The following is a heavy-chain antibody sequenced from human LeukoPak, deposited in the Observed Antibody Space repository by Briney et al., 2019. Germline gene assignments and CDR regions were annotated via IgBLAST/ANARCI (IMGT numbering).Heavy chain of an antibody. CDR3: ASNGGYSGYGPNSGSYQAAFDI. CDR2: INPNSGGT. J-gene: IGHJ3*02. CDR1: GYTFTGYY. D-gene: IGHD5-12*01. Sequence: ASVKVSCKASGYTFTGYYMHWVRQAPGQGLEWMGWINPNSGGTNYAQKFQGWVTMTRDTSISTAYMELSRLRSDDTAVYYCASNGGYSGYGPNSGSYQAAFDIWGQGTMVTVSS. V-gene: IGHV1-2*04.